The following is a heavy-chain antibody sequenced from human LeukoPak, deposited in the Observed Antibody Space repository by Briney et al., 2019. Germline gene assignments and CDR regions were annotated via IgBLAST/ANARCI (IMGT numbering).Heavy chain of an antibody. CDR1: GFTFSSYA. D-gene: IGHD5-12*01. CDR3: ARVKEASAFDI. Sequence: PGGSLRLSCAASGFTFSSYAMSWVRQAPGKGLEWVSSISSSSSYIYYSDSVKGRFTISRDNAKNSLYLQMNSLRAEDTAVYYCARVKEASAFDIWGQGPMVTVSS. V-gene: IGHV3-21*01. CDR2: ISSSSSYI. J-gene: IGHJ3*02.